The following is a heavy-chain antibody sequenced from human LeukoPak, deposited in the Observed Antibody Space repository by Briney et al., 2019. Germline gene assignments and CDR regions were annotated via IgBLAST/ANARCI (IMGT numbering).Heavy chain of an antibody. CDR3: ARTYGPFDY. CDR1: GYTVTSSG. Sequence: ASVKVSCKASGYTVTSSGISWGRQAPGQGLEWMGWISAYNGNTNSAQKLPGRVTMTTDTSTSTAYMELRSLRSDDTAVYYCARTYGPFDYWGQGTLATVSS. V-gene: IGHV1-18*01. D-gene: IGHD4-17*01. J-gene: IGHJ4*02. CDR2: ISAYNGNT.